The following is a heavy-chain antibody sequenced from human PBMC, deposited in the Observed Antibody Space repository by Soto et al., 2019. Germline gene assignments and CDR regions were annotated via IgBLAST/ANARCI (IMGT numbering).Heavy chain of an antibody. CDR2: INLSGST. V-gene: IGHV4-34*01. Sequence: QVQLQQWGAGLLKPSETLSLTCAVYGGSFSGYYWSWVRQPPGKGLEWIGEINLSGSTNYTPSLKCRVTISLETSKNHFSLKMISVTAADTAVYYCARAFGGVVRPNWFDPWGQGTLVTVSS. D-gene: IGHD3-3*01. J-gene: IGHJ5*02. CDR3: ARAFGGVVRPNWFDP. CDR1: GGSFSGYY.